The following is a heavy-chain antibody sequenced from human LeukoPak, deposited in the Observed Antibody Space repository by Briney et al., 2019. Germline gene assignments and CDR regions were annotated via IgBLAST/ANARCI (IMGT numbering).Heavy chain of an antibody. CDR2: IYSDNT. CDR1: GFTVSSNS. CDR3: ARRAGAYSHPYDY. Sequence: PGGSLRLSCTVSGFTVSSNSISWVRQAPGKGLEWVSFIYSDNTHYSDSVKGRFTISRDNSKNTLYLQMNSLRAEDTAVYCCARRAGAYSHPYDYWGQGTLVTVSS. D-gene: IGHD4/OR15-4a*01. V-gene: IGHV3-53*01. J-gene: IGHJ4*02.